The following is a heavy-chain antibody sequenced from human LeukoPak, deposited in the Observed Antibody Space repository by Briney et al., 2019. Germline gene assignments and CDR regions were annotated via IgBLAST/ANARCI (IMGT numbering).Heavy chain of an antibody. V-gene: IGHV3-21*01. D-gene: IGHD6-6*01. CDR2: ISSSSSYI. Sequence: GGSLRLSCAASGFTFSSYSMNWVRQAPGKGREWVSSISSSSSYIYYADSVKGRITISGDNAKNSLYLKMNSLSAEDTAVYYFARHAYSSSSRYYFDYWGQGTLVTVSS. J-gene: IGHJ4*02. CDR3: ARHAYSSSSRYYFDY. CDR1: GFTFSSYS.